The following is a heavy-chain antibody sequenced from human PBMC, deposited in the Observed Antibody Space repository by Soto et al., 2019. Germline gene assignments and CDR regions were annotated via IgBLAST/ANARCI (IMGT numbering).Heavy chain of an antibody. CDR1: GFTFSSYG. J-gene: IGHJ2*01. V-gene: IGHV3-33*01. D-gene: IGHD2-15*01. CDR3: ASDCGGCNGGSFYDNWYFDL. CDR2: IWYDGSNK. Sequence: QVQLVESGGGVVQPGRSLRLSCAASGFTFSSYGMHWVRQAPGKGLEWVAVIWYDGSNKYYADSVKGRFTISRDNSKSTLCLLMTSLRAEDTAVYYCASDCGGCNGGSFYDNWYFDLWGRGTLVTVSS.